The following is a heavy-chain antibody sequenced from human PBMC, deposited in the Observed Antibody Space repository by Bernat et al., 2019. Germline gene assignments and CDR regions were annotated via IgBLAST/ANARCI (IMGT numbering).Heavy chain of an antibody. CDR3: TTVFHCSCGSCYQPDAFDI. Sequence: EVQLVESGGGLVKPGGSLRLSCAASGFTFSNAWMSWVRQAPGKGLEWVGRIKSKTDGGTTDYAAPVKGRFTISRDDSKNTLYLQMNSLKTEDTAVYYCTTVFHCSCGSCYQPDAFDIWGQGTMVTVSS. CDR1: GFTFSNAW. V-gene: IGHV3-15*01. J-gene: IGHJ3*02. CDR2: IKSKTDGGTT. D-gene: IGHD2-15*01.